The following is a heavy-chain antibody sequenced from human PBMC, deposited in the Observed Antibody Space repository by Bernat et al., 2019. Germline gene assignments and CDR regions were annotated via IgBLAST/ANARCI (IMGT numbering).Heavy chain of an antibody. J-gene: IGHJ5*02. CDR2: ISGSGGST. V-gene: IGHV3-23*01. CDR1: GFTFSSYA. Sequence: EVQLLESGGGLVQPGGSLRLSCAASGFTFSSYAMSWVRQAPGKGLEWVSAISGSGGSTYYADSVKGRFTISRDNSKNTLYLQMNSLRDEDTAVYYCAKVGYYGSGSYYNQRNWFDPWGQGTLVTVSS. D-gene: IGHD3-10*01. CDR3: AKVGYYGSGSYYNQRNWFDP.